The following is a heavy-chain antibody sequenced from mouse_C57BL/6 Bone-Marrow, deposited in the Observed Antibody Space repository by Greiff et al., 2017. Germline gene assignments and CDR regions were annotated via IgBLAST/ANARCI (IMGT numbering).Heavy chain of an antibody. CDR1: GYTFTSYG. D-gene: IGHD2-10*02. J-gene: IGHJ3*01. V-gene: IGHV1-69*01. CDR2: IDPSASYT. CDR3: ARETLGYRPAY. Sequence: QVQLQQPGAELVMPGASVTLSCKASGYTFTSYGMHWVKQRPGQGLEWIGEIDPSASYTNYNQTFKGKATLTVDTSSSAAYMQLSSLTSEEAAVYYCARETLGYRPAYGGQGTLVTVSA.